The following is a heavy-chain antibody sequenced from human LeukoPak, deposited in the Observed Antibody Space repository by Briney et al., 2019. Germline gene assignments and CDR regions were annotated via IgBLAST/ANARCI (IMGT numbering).Heavy chain of an antibody. CDR3: ARGCSSTSCYFDY. Sequence: SETLSLTCAVYGGSFSGYYWSWIRQPPGKGLEWIGEINHSGSTNYNPSLKSRVTISVDTSKNPLSLKLSSVTAADTAVYYCARGCSSTSCYFDYWGQGTLVTVSS. CDR2: INHSGST. V-gene: IGHV4-34*01. J-gene: IGHJ4*02. CDR1: GGSFSGYY. D-gene: IGHD2-2*01.